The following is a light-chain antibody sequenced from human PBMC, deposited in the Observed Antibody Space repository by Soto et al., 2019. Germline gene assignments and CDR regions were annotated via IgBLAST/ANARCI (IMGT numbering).Light chain of an antibody. CDR3: QQSYSTPRT. Sequence: DIQMTQSPSSLSASVGDRVTITCRASQSISSYLNWYQQKPGQAPKLLIYAASSLKSGVQSRFSGSGSGTDFTLTISSLQPEDFATYYCQQSYSTPRTFGQGTKVEIK. J-gene: IGKJ1*01. CDR1: QSISSY. CDR2: AAS. V-gene: IGKV1-39*01.